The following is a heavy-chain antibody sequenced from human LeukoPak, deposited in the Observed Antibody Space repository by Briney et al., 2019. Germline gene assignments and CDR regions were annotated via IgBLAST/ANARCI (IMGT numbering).Heavy chain of an antibody. J-gene: IGHJ3*02. CDR1: GYTFTNYY. CDR2: VNPYGGST. V-gene: IGHV1-46*01. Sequence: ASVKVSCTASGYTFTNYYMHWVRQAPGQGPEWMGIVNPYGGSTTYAQKFQARVTMTRDTSTSTVYMELSSLRSEDTAVYYCARDRSVYTRDAFDIWGQGTMVTVSS. CDR3: ARDRSVYTRDAFDI. D-gene: IGHD3-3*01.